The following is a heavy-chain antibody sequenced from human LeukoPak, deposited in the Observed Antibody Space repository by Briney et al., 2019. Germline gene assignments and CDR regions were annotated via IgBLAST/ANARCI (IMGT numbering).Heavy chain of an antibody. Sequence: LETLSLTCSVSGDSASPYFWSWIRQPPGKGLEWIGYIYYSGTTNYNPSLKSRVTISIDTSKDQFSLKVNSVTAADTAVYYCARLTVGLYFDYWGQGNLVSVSS. D-gene: IGHD3-9*01. V-gene: IGHV4-59*08. CDR2: IYYSGTT. CDR3: ARLTVGLYFDY. CDR1: GDSASPYF. J-gene: IGHJ4*02.